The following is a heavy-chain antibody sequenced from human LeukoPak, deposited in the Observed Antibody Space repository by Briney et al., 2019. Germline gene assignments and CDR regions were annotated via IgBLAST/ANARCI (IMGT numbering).Heavy chain of an antibody. Sequence: SSETLSLTCTVSGGSNSSYYWSWIRQPPGKGLEWIGYIYYSGSTNYNPSLKSRVTISVDTSKNQFSLKLSSVTAADTAVYYCARSLAVAGTGLDYWGQGTLVTVSS. CDR1: GGSNSSYY. J-gene: IGHJ4*02. D-gene: IGHD6-19*01. CDR3: ARSLAVAGTGLDY. V-gene: IGHV4-59*01. CDR2: IYYSGST.